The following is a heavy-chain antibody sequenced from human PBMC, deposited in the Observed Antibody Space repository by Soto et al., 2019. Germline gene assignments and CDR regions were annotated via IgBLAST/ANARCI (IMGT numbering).Heavy chain of an antibody. V-gene: IGHV1-8*01. CDR2: MNPNSGNT. D-gene: IGHD6-6*01. J-gene: IGHJ3*02. Sequence: VASVKVSCKASGYTFTSYDINWVRQATGQGLEWMGWMNPNSGNTGYAQKFQGRVTMTRNTSISTAYMELSSLRSEDTAVYYCARASIAAHNDAFDSWGQGTMVTVSS. CDR3: ARASIAAHNDAFDS. CDR1: GYTFTSYD.